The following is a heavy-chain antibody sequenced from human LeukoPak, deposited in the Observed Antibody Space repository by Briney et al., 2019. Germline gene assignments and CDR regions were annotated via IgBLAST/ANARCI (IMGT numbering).Heavy chain of an antibody. J-gene: IGHJ3*02. CDR2: ISSSSSYI. D-gene: IGHD1-26*01. CDR3: ARARSGSYSAFDI. CDR1: GFTFSGYS. V-gene: IGHV3-21*06. Sequence: GGSPRLSCAASGFTFSGYSMNWVRQAPGKGLEWVSSISSSSSYIYYADSVKGRFTISRDNAKNSLYLQMNSLRAEDTAVYYCARARSGSYSAFDIWGQGTMVTVSS.